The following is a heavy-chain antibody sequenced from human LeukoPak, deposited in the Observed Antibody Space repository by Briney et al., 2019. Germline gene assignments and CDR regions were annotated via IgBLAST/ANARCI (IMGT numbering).Heavy chain of an antibody. Sequence: SETLSLTCTVSGGSIGSGGYYWSWVRQHPGKGLEWMGYIYYSGSTYYDPSLKSRVTISVDTSKNQFSLKLSSVTAADTAVYYCARAGISYDFDYWGQGTLVTVSS. CDR1: GGSIGSGGYY. CDR3: ARAGISYDFDY. D-gene: IGHD3-10*01. V-gene: IGHV4-31*03. CDR2: IYYSGST. J-gene: IGHJ4*02.